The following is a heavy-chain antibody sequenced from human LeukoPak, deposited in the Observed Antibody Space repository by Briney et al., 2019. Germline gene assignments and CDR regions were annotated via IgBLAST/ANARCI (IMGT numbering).Heavy chain of an antibody. V-gene: IGHV3-30-3*01. D-gene: IGHD3-10*01. CDR2: ISYDGSNK. J-gene: IGHJ4*02. CDR3: ARAGFAGFGELFIDY. CDR1: GFTFSSYA. Sequence: GRSLRLSCAASGFTFSSYAMHWVRQAPGKGLEWVAVISYDGSNKYYADSVKGRFTISRDNSKNTLYLQMNSLRAEDTAVYYCARAGFAGFGELFIDYWGQGTLVTVSS.